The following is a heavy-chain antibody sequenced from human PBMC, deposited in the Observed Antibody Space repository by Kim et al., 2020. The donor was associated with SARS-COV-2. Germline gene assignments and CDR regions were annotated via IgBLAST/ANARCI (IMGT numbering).Heavy chain of an antibody. D-gene: IGHD6-13*01. CDR1: GFTFGDYA. V-gene: IGHV3-49*03. J-gene: IGHJ4*02. CDR3: TRASATHRVWYFDY. CDR2: IRSKAYGGTT. Sequence: GGSLRLSCTASGFTFGDYAMSWFRQAPGKGLEWVGFIRSKAYGGTTEYAASVKGRFTISRDDSKSIAYLQMNSLKTEDTAVYYCTRASATHRVWYFDYWGQGTLVTVSS.